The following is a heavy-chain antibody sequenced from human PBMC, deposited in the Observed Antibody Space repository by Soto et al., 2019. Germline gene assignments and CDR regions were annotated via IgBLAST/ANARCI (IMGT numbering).Heavy chain of an antibody. J-gene: IGHJ4*02. V-gene: IGHV3-30*18. CDR1: GFPFRSFG. Sequence: GGSLILSCTASGFPFRSFGMHWVRQAPGKGLEWVAVISYDGSDKYYVDSVKGRFTISRDNSRNTLFLQLNSLRDEDTAVYYCAKEYGSTWIDHWGQGTPVTVSS. D-gene: IGHD6-13*01. CDR2: ISYDGSDK. CDR3: AKEYGSTWIDH.